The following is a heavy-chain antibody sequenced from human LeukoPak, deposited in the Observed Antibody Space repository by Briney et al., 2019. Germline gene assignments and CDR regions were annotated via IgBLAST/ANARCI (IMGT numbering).Heavy chain of an antibody. CDR3: VVGGSPGY. V-gene: IGHV3-74*01. J-gene: IGHJ4*02. CDR1: GLAFSAYK. CDR2: ISTDGYTT. D-gene: IGHD2-15*01. Sequence: GGSLRLSCAASGLAFSAYKMHWVRHAPRKGLVWVSRISTDGYTTDYADFVQGRFTASRDNTKNTWSLEMNSLRAEDTAVYYCVVGGSPGYWGQGTLVTVSS.